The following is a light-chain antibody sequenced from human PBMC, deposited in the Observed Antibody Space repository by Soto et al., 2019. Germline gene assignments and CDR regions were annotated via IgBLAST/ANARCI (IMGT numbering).Light chain of an antibody. J-gene: IGKJ1*01. CDR2: AAS. CDR3: QQYDSYPQT. V-gene: IGKV1-8*01. Sequence: AIRMTQAPSSLSASTGDRVTITCRASQGISSYLAWYQQNPGKAPKLLIYAASPLQSGVPSRFSGSGSGTDFTLTISCMQSEDIATYSRQQYDSYPQTFGQGTKVDIK. CDR1: QGISSY.